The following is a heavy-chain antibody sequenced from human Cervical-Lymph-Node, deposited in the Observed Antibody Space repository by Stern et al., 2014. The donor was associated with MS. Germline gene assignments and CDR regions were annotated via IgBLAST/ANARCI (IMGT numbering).Heavy chain of an antibody. CDR3: TRHQGGISAY. Sequence: QDQLVQSGAEVKKPGSSVKVSCRASGGSFSNFDIGWVRQAAGQGPQWLGGITPLFGTSNHAQRFQGRVTFTADESTSTIYMELSGLRSDDTAIYYCTRHQGGISAYWGQGTLVTVSS. V-gene: IGHV1-69*12. CDR2: ITPLFGTS. D-gene: IGHD6-13*01. CDR1: GGSFSNFD. J-gene: IGHJ4*02.